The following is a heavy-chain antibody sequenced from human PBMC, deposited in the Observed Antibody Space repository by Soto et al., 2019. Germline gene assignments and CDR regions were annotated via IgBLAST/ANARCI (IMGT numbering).Heavy chain of an antibody. Sequence: GSLRLSCAASGFTFSDYYMSWIRQAPGKGLEWVSYISSSGSTIYYADSVKGRFTISRDNAKNSLYLQMNSLRAEDTAVYYCARRGSSSWYARNFDYWGQGTLVTVSS. V-gene: IGHV3-11*01. CDR3: ARRGSSSWYARNFDY. CDR1: GFTFSDYY. CDR2: ISSSGSTI. J-gene: IGHJ4*02. D-gene: IGHD6-13*01.